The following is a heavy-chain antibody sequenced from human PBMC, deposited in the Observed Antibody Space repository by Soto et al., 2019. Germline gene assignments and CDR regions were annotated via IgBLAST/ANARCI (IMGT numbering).Heavy chain of an antibody. Sequence: SETLSLTCTVSGYSISSGYYWSWIRQTPGKGLEWIGSISHSGASFYNPSLRSRVTISMDTSNNHFSLKLNSLTATDTAVYYCVRASGGHSGWGHWSDPCGQAPLVTLSS. CDR3: VRASGGHSGWGHWSDP. V-gene: IGHV4-38-2*02. J-gene: IGHJ5*02. CDR2: ISHSGAS. D-gene: IGHD2-21*02. CDR1: GYSISSGYY.